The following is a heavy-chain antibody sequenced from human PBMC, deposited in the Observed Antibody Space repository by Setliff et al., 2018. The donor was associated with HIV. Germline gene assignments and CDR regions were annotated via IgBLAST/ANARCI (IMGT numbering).Heavy chain of an antibody. CDR2: IRSKAHGGTT. D-gene: IGHD7-27*01. J-gene: IGHJ4*02. CDR1: GFTFGDYV. CDR3: TRSNWGSTPDFNY. Sequence: GGSLRLSCITSGFTFGDYVMSWFRQAPGKGLEWVGFIRSKAHGGTTEYAASVEVRFIISRDDSKSIAYLQMNSLKTEDTAVYYCTRSNWGSTPDFNYWGQGTMVTVSS. V-gene: IGHV3-49*03.